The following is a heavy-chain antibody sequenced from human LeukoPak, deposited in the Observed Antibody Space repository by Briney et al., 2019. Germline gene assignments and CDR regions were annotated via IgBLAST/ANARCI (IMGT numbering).Heavy chain of an antibody. CDR2: MNPNSGNT. CDR3: ARGAIDCSSTSCYSYWFDP. J-gene: IGHJ5*02. D-gene: IGHD2-2*01. Sequence: ASVKVSCKASGYTFTSYDINWVRQATGQGLEWMGWMNPNSGNTGYAQKFQGRVTMTRNTSISTAYMELSSLRSEDTAVYYCARGAIDCSSTSCYSYWFDPWGQGTLVTVSS. V-gene: IGHV1-8*01. CDR1: GYTFTSYD.